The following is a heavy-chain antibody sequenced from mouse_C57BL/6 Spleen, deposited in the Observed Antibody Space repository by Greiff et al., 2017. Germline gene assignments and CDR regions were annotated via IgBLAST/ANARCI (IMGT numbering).Heavy chain of an antibody. CDR1: GYTFTSYW. J-gene: IGHJ2*01. V-gene: IGHV1-50*01. D-gene: IGHD1-1*01. CDR2: IDPSDSYT. CDR3: ARTLLRGDY. Sequence: QVQLKQPGAELVKPGASVKLSCKASGYTFTSYWMQWVKQRPGQGLEWIGEIDPSDSYTNYNQKFKGKATLTVDTSSSTAYMQLSSLTSEDSAVYYCARTLLRGDYWGQGTTLTVSS.